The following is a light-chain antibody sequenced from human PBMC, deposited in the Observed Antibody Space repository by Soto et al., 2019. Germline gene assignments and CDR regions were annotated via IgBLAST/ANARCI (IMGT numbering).Light chain of an antibody. Sequence: DIQMTQSPSTLSASVGDRVTITCRASQSISSRLAWYQQKPGKAPKLLIYKASSLESGVPSRFSGSGSGTEFNLTISSLQPEDFATYYCQKYNNYPWTFGQGTKVEIK. V-gene: IGKV1-5*03. CDR1: QSISSR. CDR3: QKYNNYPWT. CDR2: KAS. J-gene: IGKJ1*01.